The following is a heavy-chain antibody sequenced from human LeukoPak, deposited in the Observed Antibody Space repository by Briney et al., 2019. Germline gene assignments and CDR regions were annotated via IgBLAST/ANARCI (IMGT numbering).Heavy chain of an antibody. CDR1: GGSVSSGSYY. CDR3: ATKGPRRGYFDY. CDR2: IYYTGST. V-gene: IGHV4-61*01. J-gene: IGHJ4*02. Sequence: SETPSLTCTVSGGSVSSGSYYWSWIRQPPGKGLEWIGYIYYTGSTNYNPSLKSRVTISVDMSKNQFSLKLTSVTAADTAVYYCATKGPRRGYFDYWGQGTLVAVSS.